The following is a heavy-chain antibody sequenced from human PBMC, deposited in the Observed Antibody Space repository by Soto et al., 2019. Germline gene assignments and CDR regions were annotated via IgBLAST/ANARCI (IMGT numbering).Heavy chain of an antibody. CDR2: ISAYNGNT. J-gene: IGHJ6*02. Sequence: ASVKVTCKASGYTFTIYGIIWVRQAPGQGLEWMGWISAYNGNTNYAQKLQGRVTMTTDTSTSTAYMELRSLRSDGTAVYYCARDKGDSSGWYYYYGMDVWGQGTTVTVSS. V-gene: IGHV1-18*01. CDR3: ARDKGDSSGWYYYYGMDV. D-gene: IGHD6-19*01. CDR1: GYTFTIYG.